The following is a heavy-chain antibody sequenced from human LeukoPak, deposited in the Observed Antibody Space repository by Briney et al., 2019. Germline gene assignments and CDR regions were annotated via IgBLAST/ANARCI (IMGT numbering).Heavy chain of an antibody. CDR2: IDTSGST. CDR3: ARVGSLSRGRNWVDP. CDR1: GGSISRYF. Sequence: SETLSLTCTVSGGSISRYFCSWIRQPAGKGPEWIGRIDTSGSTNYNPSLKSRVTMSVDTSKNQFSLKLSSVTAADTAVYYCARVGSLSRGRNWVDPWGQGTLVTVSS. D-gene: IGHD6-13*01. J-gene: IGHJ5*02. V-gene: IGHV4-4*07.